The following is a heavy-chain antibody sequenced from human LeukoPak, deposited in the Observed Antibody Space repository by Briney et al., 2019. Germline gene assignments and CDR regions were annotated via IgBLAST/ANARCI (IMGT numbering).Heavy chain of an antibody. CDR2: ISHRGTS. J-gene: IGHJ3*02. D-gene: IGHD3-3*01. CDR3: ARKRRRGYYLNSAFDM. CDR1: DESFSTYY. Sequence: SETLSLTCDVNDESFSTYYWSWIRQSPGKGLEWIAEISHRGTSTYNTSLQSRVTVSVDAFKNHFSLRVKSVIAADTAIYYCARKRRRGYYLNSAFDMWGQGTMVTVSS. V-gene: IGHV4-34*01.